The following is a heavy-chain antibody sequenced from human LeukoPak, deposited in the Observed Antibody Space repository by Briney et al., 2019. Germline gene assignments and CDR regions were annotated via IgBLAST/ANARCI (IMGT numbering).Heavy chain of an antibody. Sequence: PGGSLRLSCAASGFTFSSSVIIWVRQAPGKGLEWVSGISGSGGSTYYADSVKGRFTISRDNSKNTLYLQMNSLRVEEPAVYHCAKFIKLSWGSRVGYWGQRTLVTASS. V-gene: IGHV3-23*01. D-gene: IGHD3-16*01. CDR1: GFTFSSSV. J-gene: IGHJ4*01. CDR3: AKFIKLSWGSRVGY. CDR2: ISGSGGST.